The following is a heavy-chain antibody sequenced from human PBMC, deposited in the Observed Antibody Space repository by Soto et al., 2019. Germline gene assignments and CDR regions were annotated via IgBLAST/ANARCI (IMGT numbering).Heavy chain of an antibody. CDR1: GGSFSDYY. Sequence: QVRLQQWGAGLLRPSETLSLTCTVYGGSFSDYYWTWIRQSPGGGLEWIGETHQSGFTNYNPSLGSRVTMSVDASERQFSLNLRSVTAADTAIFYCARARIENHQFYLFALDVWGQGTSVTVSS. CDR3: ARARIENHQFYLFALDV. D-gene: IGHD2-15*01. CDR2: THQSGFT. V-gene: IGHV4-34*01. J-gene: IGHJ6*02.